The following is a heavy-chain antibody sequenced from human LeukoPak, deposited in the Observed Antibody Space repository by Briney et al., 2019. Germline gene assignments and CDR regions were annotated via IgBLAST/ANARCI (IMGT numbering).Heavy chain of an antibody. V-gene: IGHV1-46*01. CDR3: ARVEGPSIFGVIDY. D-gene: IGHD3-3*01. CDR1: GYTFTSYY. Sequence: ASVKVSCKASGYTFTSYYMHWVRQAPGQGLEWMGIINPSGISTSYAQKFQGRVTMTTDTSTSTAYMEVRSLRSDDTAVYFCARVEGPSIFGVIDYWGQGTLVTISS. CDR2: INPSGIST. J-gene: IGHJ4*02.